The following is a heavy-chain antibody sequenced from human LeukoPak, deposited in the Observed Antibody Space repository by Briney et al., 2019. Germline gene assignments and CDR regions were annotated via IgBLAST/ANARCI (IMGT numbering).Heavy chain of an antibody. Sequence: SETLSLTCTVSGGSISSSSYYWGWIRQPPGKGLEWIGSIYYSGSTYYNPSLKSRVTISVDTSKNQFSLKLSSVTAADTAVYYCARVRGSYRQDAFDIWGQGTMVTVSS. D-gene: IGHD1-26*01. CDR3: ARVRGSYRQDAFDI. CDR1: GGSISSSSYY. V-gene: IGHV4-39*07. J-gene: IGHJ3*02. CDR2: IYYSGST.